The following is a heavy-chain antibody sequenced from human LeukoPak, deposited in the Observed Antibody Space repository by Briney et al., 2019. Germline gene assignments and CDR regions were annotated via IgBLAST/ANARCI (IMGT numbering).Heavy chain of an antibody. CDR2: IYTSGST. V-gene: IGHV4-61*02. CDR3: ARERQYSSGWYQGIDY. J-gene: IGHJ4*02. CDR1: GGSISSGSYY. Sequence: PSETLSLTCAVSGGSISSGSYYWSWIRQPAGKGLEWIGRIYTSGSTNYNPSLKSRVTISVDTSKNQFSLKLSSVTAADTAVYYCARERQYSSGWYQGIDYWGQGTLVTVSS. D-gene: IGHD6-19*01.